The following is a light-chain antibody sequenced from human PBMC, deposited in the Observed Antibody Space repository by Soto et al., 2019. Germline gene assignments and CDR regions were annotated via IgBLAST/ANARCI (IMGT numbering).Light chain of an antibody. CDR3: QHYNNLPPST. Sequence: DIQMTQSPLSLSASVGARVSITCQASQDIRTSLSWFQHKPGRDPKLLIYGASYLETGVPSRFRGSGSGTDFTVTITSLQPEDIATYYCQHYNNLPPSTFVPGTIVDIK. V-gene: IGKV1-33*01. J-gene: IGKJ3*01. CDR2: GAS. CDR1: QDIRTS.